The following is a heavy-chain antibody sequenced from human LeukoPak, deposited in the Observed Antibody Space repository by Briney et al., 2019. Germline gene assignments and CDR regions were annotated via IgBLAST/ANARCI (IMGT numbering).Heavy chain of an antibody. CDR1: GFTFSSYG. CDR3: ARGDSNSWCVDWFDP. D-gene: IGHD6-13*01. CDR2: ISSSSSYI. J-gene: IGHJ5*02. Sequence: PGGSLRLSCAASGFTFSSYGMNWVRQAPGKGLEWVSSISSSSSYIFYADSVKGRFTISRDNAKNSLYLQMNSLRAEDTAVYYCARGDSNSWCVDWFDPWGQGTLVTVSS. V-gene: IGHV3-21*01.